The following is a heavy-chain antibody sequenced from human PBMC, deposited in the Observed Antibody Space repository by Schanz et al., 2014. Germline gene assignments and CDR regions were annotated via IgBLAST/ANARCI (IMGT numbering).Heavy chain of an antibody. CDR3: AGDKSFLASRYSYFDP. V-gene: IGHV1-69*08. J-gene: IGHJ5*02. CDR1: GGAIRSET. CDR2: RISIVGKE. D-gene: IGHD5-18*01. Sequence: QVQVVQSGAEVKKPGSSVKVSCKVSGGAIRSETITWVRQAPGQGLEWMGRRISIVGKENYSQKFQGRVTFPADNSSPTYDKELRSITAEDTAVNYFAGDKSFLASRYSYFDPWGQGTLVTVSS.